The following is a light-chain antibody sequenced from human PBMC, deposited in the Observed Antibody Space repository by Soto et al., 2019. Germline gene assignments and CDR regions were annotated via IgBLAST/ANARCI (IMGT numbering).Light chain of an antibody. CDR3: QQYNSYSWT. CDR2: AAS. CDR1: QDIRYY. V-gene: IGKV1-16*01. J-gene: IGKJ1*01. Sequence: DIQMTQSPSSLSASLGDRVTITCQASQDIRYYLNWYQQKTGQAPKLLIYAASSLQSGVPSRFSGSGSGTEFTLTISSLQPDDFATYYCQQYNSYSWTFGQGTKVDIK.